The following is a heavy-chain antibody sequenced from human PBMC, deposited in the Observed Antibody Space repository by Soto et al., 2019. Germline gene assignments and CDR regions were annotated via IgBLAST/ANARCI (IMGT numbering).Heavy chain of an antibody. CDR3: ARERDGSSWSSAESLQY. Sequence: GASVQVSCKASGYIFSNYGISWVRQAPGQGLEWMGWISTYNANTYYAQKFQGRVTMTTDTSTSTAYMELRSLRSDDTAVFYCARERDGSSWSSAESLQYWGQGTLVTVS. D-gene: IGHD6-13*01. CDR1: GYIFSNYG. V-gene: IGHV1-18*01. CDR2: ISTYNANT. J-gene: IGHJ1*01.